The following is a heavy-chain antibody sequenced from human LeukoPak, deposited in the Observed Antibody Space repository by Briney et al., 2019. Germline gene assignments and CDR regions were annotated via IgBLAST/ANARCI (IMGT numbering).Heavy chain of an antibody. CDR1: GFTFSGYG. J-gene: IGHJ6*03. D-gene: IGHD3-16*01. CDR2: IRYDGNNK. V-gene: IGHV3-30*02. CDR3: ARMRRDLAKGDYFYYYYMDV. Sequence: GGSLRLSCAASGFTFSGYGMHWVRQAPGKGLDWVAFIRYDGNNKYYADSVKGRFTISRDNSKNTLYLQMNSLRAEDTAVYYCARMRRDLAKGDYFYYYYMDVWGKGTTVIVSS.